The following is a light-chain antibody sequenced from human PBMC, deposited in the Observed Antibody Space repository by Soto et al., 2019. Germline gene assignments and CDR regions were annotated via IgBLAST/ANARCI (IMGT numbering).Light chain of an antibody. CDR1: QSVSSSY. J-gene: IGKJ2*01. CDR3: QQNASSPVYT. CDR2: GAS. Sequence: EIVLTQSPGTLSLSPGERATLSCRASQSVSSSYLAWYQQKPGQAPRLLIYGASSRATGIPDRFSGSGSGTGFTLTISSLEPEDFAVYYCQQNASSPVYTFGQGTQLDIK. V-gene: IGKV3-20*01.